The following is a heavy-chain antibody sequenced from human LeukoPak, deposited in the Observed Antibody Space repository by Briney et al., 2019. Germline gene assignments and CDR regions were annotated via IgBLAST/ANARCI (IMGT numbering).Heavy chain of an antibody. CDR3: ARVPHYYDRGDWFDP. CDR1: GGSISSSSYY. J-gene: IGHJ5*02. D-gene: IGHD3-22*01. V-gene: IGHV4-39*07. CDR2: IYYSGST. Sequence: PSETLSLTCTVSGGSISSSSYYWGWIRQPPGKGLEWIGSIYYSGSTYYNPSLESRVTISLDTSKNEFSLKLTSVTAADTAVYYCARVPHYYDRGDWFDPWGQGTLVTASS.